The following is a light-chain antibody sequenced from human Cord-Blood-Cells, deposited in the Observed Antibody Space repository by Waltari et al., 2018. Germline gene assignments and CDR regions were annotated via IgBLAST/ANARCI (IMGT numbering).Light chain of an antibody. Sequence: EIELTQSPGTLTLSPGERATLSCRASQSVSSSYLAWYQQKAGQAPRLLIYGAYSRATGIPDRVGGSGAATDFTLTIIRLDPEDFAVYYCQHYGSSYTFGQGTKLEIK. J-gene: IGKJ2*01. V-gene: IGKV3-20*01. CDR3: QHYGSSYT. CDR2: GAY. CDR1: QSVSSSY.